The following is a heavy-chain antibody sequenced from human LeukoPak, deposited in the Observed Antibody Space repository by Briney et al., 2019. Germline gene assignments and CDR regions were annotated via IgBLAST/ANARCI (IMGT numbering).Heavy chain of an antibody. J-gene: IGHJ4*02. V-gene: IGHV3-43*01. CDR3: AKDSGALEEGYFDS. CDR2: ISWDGSDT. CDR1: GFTFDDYM. Sequence: PGGSLRLSSAASGFTFDDYMMHWVRQAPGKGLEWVSLISWDGSDTYYADSVKGRFTISRDNSKDSLYLQMNSLRTDDTALYYCAKDSGALEEGYFDSWGQGTLVTVSS.